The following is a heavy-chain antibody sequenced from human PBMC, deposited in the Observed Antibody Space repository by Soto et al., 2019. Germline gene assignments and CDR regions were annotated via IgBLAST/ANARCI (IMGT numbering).Heavy chain of an antibody. D-gene: IGHD1-1*01. Sequence: PGGTLRLSCTASGFTFGGYAMSWVRQAPGKGLGWVSVISGSGGSTYDADAVTGRFTISRDNSKNTLYLQMNSLRAEDTAVYYCAKDLDTTGTTGGVDYWGQGTLVTVSS. V-gene: IGHV3-23*01. J-gene: IGHJ4*02. CDR2: ISGSGGST. CDR1: GFTFGGYA. CDR3: AKDLDTTGTTGGVDY.